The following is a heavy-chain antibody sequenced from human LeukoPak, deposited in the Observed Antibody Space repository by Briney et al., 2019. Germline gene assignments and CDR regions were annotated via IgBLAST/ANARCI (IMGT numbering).Heavy chain of an antibody. CDR2: LNPDTGGA. Sequence: ASAKVSCKASGYIFTDYYIHWVRQAPGQGFEWMGWLNPDTGGAHYGQKFLGRVTMTRDTSITTVYMELTWLTSDDTAVYHCARQASSAWFPDYWGQGTLVTVSS. CDR3: ARQASSAWFPDY. J-gene: IGHJ4*02. V-gene: IGHV1-2*02. D-gene: IGHD6-19*01. CDR1: GYIFTDYY.